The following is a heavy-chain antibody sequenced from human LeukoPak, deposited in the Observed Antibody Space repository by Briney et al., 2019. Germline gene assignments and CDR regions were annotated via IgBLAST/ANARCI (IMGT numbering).Heavy chain of an antibody. CDR2: IKSKADGGTT. Sequence: GGSLRLSCAASGFTFSDYYMSWVRQAPGQGLEWVGRIKSKADGGTTDYAAPVKGRFTFSRDDSKNTLYLQMNSLKTEDTAVYYCTTLRYFDWLLSWGQGTLVTVSS. CDR3: TTLRYFDWLLS. J-gene: IGHJ5*02. CDR1: GFTFSDYY. D-gene: IGHD3-9*01. V-gene: IGHV3-15*01.